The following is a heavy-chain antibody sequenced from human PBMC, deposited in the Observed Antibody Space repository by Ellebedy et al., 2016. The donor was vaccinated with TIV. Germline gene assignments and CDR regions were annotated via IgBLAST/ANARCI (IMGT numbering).Heavy chain of an antibody. V-gene: IGHV3-7*01. D-gene: IGHD4/OR15-4a*01. CDR3: ARGWWDYGA. CDR2: IKQDGGEK. Sequence: PGGSLRLSCVASGFTFSGYAMSWVRQARGTGLKWVATIKQDGGEKFYVDSVKGRFTISRDNAKNSLYLQMDRLRGEDTAVYYCARGWWDYGAWGQGNQVTVSS. J-gene: IGHJ5*02. CDR1: GFTFSGYA.